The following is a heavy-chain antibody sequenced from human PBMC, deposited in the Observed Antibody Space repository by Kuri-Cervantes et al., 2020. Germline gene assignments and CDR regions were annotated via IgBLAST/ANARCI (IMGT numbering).Heavy chain of an antibody. J-gene: IGHJ6*02. V-gene: IGHV3-74*01. CDR2: IGTDGTSS. D-gene: IGHD3-10*01. CDR1: GFTFSNYW. Sequence: GGSLRLSCAASGFTFSNYWMHWVRQAPGKGLVWVSRIGTDGTSSSYADSVRGRFTISRDNAKNTLYLQMNSLRVEDTAVYYCTRVIASGTYGLMDVWGQGTTVTVSS. CDR3: TRVIASGTYGLMDV.